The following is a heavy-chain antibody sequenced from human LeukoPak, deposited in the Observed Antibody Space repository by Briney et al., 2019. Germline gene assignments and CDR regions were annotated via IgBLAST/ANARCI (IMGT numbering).Heavy chain of an antibody. V-gene: IGHV3-64*01. CDR2: ISSNGGST. CDR1: GFPFSSYA. Sequence: GSLRLSCAASGFPFSSYAMHWVRQAPGKGLEYVSAISSNGGSTYYANSVKGRFTISRDNSKNTLYLQMGSLRAEDMAVYYCARAYDSSGYSLCVYWGQGTLVTVSS. CDR3: ARAYDSSGYSLCVY. J-gene: IGHJ4*02. D-gene: IGHD3-22*01.